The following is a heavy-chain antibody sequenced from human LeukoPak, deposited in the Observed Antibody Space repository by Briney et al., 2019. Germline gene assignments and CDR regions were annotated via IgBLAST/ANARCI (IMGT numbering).Heavy chain of an antibody. V-gene: IGHV4-34*01. Sequence: SETLSLTCAVYGGSFRGYYWSWIRQPPGKGLEWTGEINRSGSTNYNPFLKSRVTISVDTSKNQFSLKLSSVTAADTAVYYCARHRGSISRNGVDYWGQGTLVTVSS. CDR3: ARHRGSISRNGVDY. CDR2: INRSGST. D-gene: IGHD1-1*01. J-gene: IGHJ4*02. CDR1: GGSFRGYY.